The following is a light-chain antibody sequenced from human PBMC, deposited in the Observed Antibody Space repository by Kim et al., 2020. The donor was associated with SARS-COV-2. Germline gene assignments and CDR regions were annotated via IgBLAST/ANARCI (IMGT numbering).Light chain of an antibody. CDR2: KTS. CDR3: QQLYT. CDR1: QIISTW. V-gene: IGKV1-5*03. J-gene: IGKJ2*01. Sequence: DIQMTQSPSTLSAYVGDRVTITCRASQIISTWLAWYQQKPGRAPKLLIYKTSTLESGVPSRFSGSGSGTEFTLTISSLQPDDFATYYCQQLYTFGQGTKVDIK.